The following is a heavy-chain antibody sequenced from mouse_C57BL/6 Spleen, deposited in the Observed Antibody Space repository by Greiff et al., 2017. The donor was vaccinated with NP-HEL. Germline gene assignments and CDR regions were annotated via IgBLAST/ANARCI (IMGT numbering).Heavy chain of an antibody. CDR2: ISPINGGT. J-gene: IGHJ2*01. CDR3: AREDLLGQDYFDY. CDR1: GYTFPSFW. Sequence: LHLQQPGTELVQPRASVKPSSQSSGYTFPSFWLPWLTHRPGQGLSWIGNISPINGGTIYNEKFKSKATLTVDKSSSKAYMQLSRLTSEDSAVYYCAREDLLGQDYFDYWGQGTTLTVSS. D-gene: IGHD4-1*01. V-gene: IGHV1-53*01.